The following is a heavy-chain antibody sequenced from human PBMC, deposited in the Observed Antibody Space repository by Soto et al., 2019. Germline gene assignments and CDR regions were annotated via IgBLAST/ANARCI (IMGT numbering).Heavy chain of an antibody. CDR1: GGSVSSGSHY. J-gene: IGHJ4*02. D-gene: IGHD1-7*01. V-gene: IGHV4-31*03. CDR3: ASIRPTQTNYFDY. CDR2: IYYSGST. Sequence: PSETLSLTCTVSGGSVSSGSHYWSWIRQHPGKGLEWIGYIYYSGSTYYNPSLKSRVTISVDTSKNQFSLKLSSVTAADTAVYYCASIRPTQTNYFDYWGQGTLVTVSS.